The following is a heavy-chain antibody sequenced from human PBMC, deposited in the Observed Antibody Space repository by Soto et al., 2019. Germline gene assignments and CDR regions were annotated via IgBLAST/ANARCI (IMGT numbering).Heavy chain of an antibody. CDR2: IYYAGST. CDR1: GVSMISYY. J-gene: IGHJ4*02. CDR3: VRDMQLWRLDS. D-gene: IGHD2-15*01. V-gene: IGHV4-59*08. Sequence: SETLSLTCTVSGVSMISYYWSWIRQPPGRGLEWIGFIYYAGSTKYNPSLNSRVTISVDTSKNQFSLTVTSVTAADTAVYYCVRDMQLWRLDSWGQGTLVTVSS.